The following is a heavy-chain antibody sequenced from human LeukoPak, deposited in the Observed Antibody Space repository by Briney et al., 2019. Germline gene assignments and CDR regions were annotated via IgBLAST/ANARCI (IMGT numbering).Heavy chain of an antibody. CDR1: GFTFSSYG. J-gene: IGHJ6*03. CDR3: ANNYVWGSYRGYYYMDV. CDR2: IRYDGSNK. V-gene: IGHV3-30*02. D-gene: IGHD3-16*02. Sequence: GGSLRLSCAASGFTFSSYGMHWVRQAPGKGLEWVAFIRYDGSNKYYADSVKGRFTISRDNSKNTLYLQMNSLRAEDTAVYYCANNYVWGSYRGYYYMDVWGKGTTVTISS.